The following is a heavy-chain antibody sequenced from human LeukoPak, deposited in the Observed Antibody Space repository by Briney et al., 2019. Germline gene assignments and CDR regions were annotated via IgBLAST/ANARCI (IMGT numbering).Heavy chain of an antibody. CDR2: IPYSGST. D-gene: IGHD3-22*01. J-gene: IGHJ5*02. Sequence: SDTLSLTRTVSCGPISSYYGSWVRQPPGKGPELIGCIPYSGSTKYNPSLKSRVTISVDTSKNQLSLKLSSVTAADTAVYYCAREPGFDSSGYLNWFDPWGQGTLVTVSS. CDR1: CGPISSYY. V-gene: IGHV4-59*01. CDR3: AREPGFDSSGYLNWFDP.